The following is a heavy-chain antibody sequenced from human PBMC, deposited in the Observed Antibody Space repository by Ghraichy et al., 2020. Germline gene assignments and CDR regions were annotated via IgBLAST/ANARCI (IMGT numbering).Heavy chain of an antibody. CDR2: INAGNGNT. D-gene: IGHD4-17*01. Sequence: ASVKVSCKASGYTFTSYAMHWVRQAPGQRLEWMGWINAGNGNTKYSQKFQGRVTITRDTSASTAYMELSSLRSEDTAVYYCARWGMTTVTTRRGGATYYYYMDVWGKGTTVTVSS. CDR1: GYTFTSYA. CDR3: ARWGMTTVTTRRGGATYYYYMDV. V-gene: IGHV1-3*01. J-gene: IGHJ6*03.